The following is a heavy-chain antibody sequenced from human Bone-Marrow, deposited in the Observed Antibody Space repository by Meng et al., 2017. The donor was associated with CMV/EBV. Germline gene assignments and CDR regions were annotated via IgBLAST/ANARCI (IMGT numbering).Heavy chain of an antibody. CDR1: GFTFGDYA. D-gene: IGHD6-13*01. CDR2: IRSKAYGGTT. Sequence: GGSLRLSCTASGFTFGDYAMSWVRQAPGKGLEWVGFIRSKAYGGTTEYAASVKGRFTISRDDSKSIAYLQMNSLKTEDTAVYYCAREDVGYSSSWGYGMDVWGQGTTVTVSS. CDR3: AREDVGYSSSWGYGMDV. V-gene: IGHV3-49*04. J-gene: IGHJ6*02.